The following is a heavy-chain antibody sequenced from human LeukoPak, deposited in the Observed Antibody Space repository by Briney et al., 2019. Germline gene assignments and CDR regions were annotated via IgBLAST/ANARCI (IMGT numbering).Heavy chain of an antibody. CDR3: AKDRLWNYVNYFDY. J-gene: IGHJ4*02. CDR1: GFTFSSYA. D-gene: IGHD1-7*01. V-gene: IGHV3-23*01. Sequence: GGSLRLSCAASGFTFSSYAMSWVRQAPGKGLEWVSAISGSGGSTYYADSVKGPFTISRDNSKNTLYLQMNSLRAQDTAVYYCAKDRLWNYVNYFDYWGQGTLVTVSS. CDR2: ISGSGGST.